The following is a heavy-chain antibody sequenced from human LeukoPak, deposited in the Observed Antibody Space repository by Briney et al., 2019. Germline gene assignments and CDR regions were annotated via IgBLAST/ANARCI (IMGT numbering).Heavy chain of an antibody. Sequence: SETLSLTCTVSGGSISSSSCYWGWIRQPPGRGLEWIGTIYYSGSTYYNPSLKSRVTISVDTSKNQFSLKLSSVTAADTAVYYCARDGYNPIDYWGQGTLVTVSS. CDR2: IYYSGST. V-gene: IGHV4-39*02. D-gene: IGHD5-24*01. CDR1: GGSISSSSCY. CDR3: ARDGYNPIDY. J-gene: IGHJ4*02.